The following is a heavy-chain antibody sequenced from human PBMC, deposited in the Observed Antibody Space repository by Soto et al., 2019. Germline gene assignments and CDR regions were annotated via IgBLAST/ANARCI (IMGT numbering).Heavy chain of an antibody. CDR2: IIPMFGTA. CDR1: GGTFGRNA. CDR3: ARPQGSGWRFNALDF. V-gene: IGHV1-69*13. Sequence: SVKVSCKASGGTFGRNAINWVRQAPGQGLEWMGGIIPMFGTANHAQKFRDRIVIIADESTNTAYLELNSLRYEDTAIYYCARPQGSGWRFNALDFWGQGTVVTVSS. J-gene: IGHJ3*01. D-gene: IGHD6-19*01.